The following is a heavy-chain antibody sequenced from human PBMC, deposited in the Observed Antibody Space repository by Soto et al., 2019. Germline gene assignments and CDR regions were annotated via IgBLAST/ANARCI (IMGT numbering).Heavy chain of an antibody. D-gene: IGHD5-12*01. J-gene: IGHJ4*02. V-gene: IGHV1-69*02. Sequence: SVKVSCKASGGTFSSYTISWVRQAPGQGLEWMGRIIPIPGIANYAQKFQGRVTITADKSTSTAYMELSSLRSEDTAVYYCANDIVATPFDYWGQGTLVTVSS. CDR2: IIPIPGIA. CDR3: ANDIVATPFDY. CDR1: GGTFSSYT.